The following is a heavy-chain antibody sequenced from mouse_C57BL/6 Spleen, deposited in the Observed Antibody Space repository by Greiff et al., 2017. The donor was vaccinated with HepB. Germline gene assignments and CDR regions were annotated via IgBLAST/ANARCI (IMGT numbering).Heavy chain of an antibody. CDR1: GYTFTSYW. D-gene: IGHD2-2*01. V-gene: IGHV1-5*01. J-gene: IGHJ3*01. CDR3: TRDGYDVSAWFAY. CDR2: IYPGNSDT. Sequence: EVQLQQSGTVLARPGASVKMSCKTSGYTFTSYWMHWVKQRPGQGLEWIGAIYPGNSDTSYNQKFKGKAKLTAVTSASTAYMELSSLTNEDSAGYYWTRDGYDVSAWFAYWGQGTLVTVSA.